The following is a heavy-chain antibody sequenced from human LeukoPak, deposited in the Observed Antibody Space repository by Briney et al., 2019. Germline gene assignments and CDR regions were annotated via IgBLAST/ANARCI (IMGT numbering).Heavy chain of an antibody. V-gene: IGHV1-69*06. D-gene: IGHD6-19*01. CDR2: IIPIFGTA. Sequence: SVKVSCKASGGTFSSYAISWVRQAPGQGLEWMGGIIPIFGTANYAQKFQGRVTITADKSTSTAYMELSSLRSEDTAVYYCARGACSGWYVIGYWGQGTLVTVSS. CDR1: GGTFSSYA. CDR3: ARGACSGWYVIGY. J-gene: IGHJ4*02.